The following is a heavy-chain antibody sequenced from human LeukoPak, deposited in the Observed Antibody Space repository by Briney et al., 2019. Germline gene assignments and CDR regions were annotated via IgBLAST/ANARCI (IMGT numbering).Heavy chain of an antibody. CDR3: AGRYSYGYVGY. CDR1: GDTFTKYA. J-gene: IGHJ4*02. D-gene: IGHD5-18*01. V-gene: IGHV1-69*13. Sequence: SVKVSCKASGDTFTKYAISWVRQAPGQGLEWMGWNIPSDGATYYTEKFQGRVSITADELTNTAYKEVSGLRFEDTAVYYCAGRYSYGYVGYWGQGTLVTVSS. CDR2: NIPSDGAT.